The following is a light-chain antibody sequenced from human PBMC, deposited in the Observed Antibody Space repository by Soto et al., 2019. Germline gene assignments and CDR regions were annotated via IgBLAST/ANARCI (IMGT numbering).Light chain of an antibody. Sequence: ETVLTQSPATLSLSPGERATLSCRASESVSNSLAWYQHKPGQAPRLLIYNASNRATGIPARFSGSGSGTDFTLTISNLEPEDFAVYFCQHRAGWPPALTFGGGTKVDIK. CDR2: NAS. V-gene: IGKV3-11*01. J-gene: IGKJ4*01. CDR3: QHRAGWPPALT. CDR1: ESVSNS.